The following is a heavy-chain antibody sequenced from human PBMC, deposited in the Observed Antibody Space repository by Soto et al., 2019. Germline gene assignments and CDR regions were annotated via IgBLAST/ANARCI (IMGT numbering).Heavy chain of an antibody. V-gene: IGHV3-9*01. CDR1: GFTFDDYA. CDR3: AKDIGRAAAGPYYYYGMDV. J-gene: IGHJ6*02. CDR2: ISWTSGSI. Sequence: EVQLVESGGGLVQPGRSLRLSCAASGFTFDDYAMHWVRQAPGKGLEWVSGISWTSGSIGYADSVKGRFTISRDNTKNSLYLQLNSLRAADTALYYCAKDIGRAAAGPYYYYGMDVWGQGTTVTVSS. D-gene: IGHD6-13*01.